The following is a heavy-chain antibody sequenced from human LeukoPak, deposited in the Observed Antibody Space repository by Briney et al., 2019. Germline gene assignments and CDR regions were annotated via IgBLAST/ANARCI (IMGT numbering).Heavy chain of an antibody. J-gene: IGHJ4*02. V-gene: IGHV1-18*01. CDR2: ISVYNGNK. CDR3: GRGTYFDF. Sequence: GASVKVSCKASGYTFTSYGISWVRQAPGQGLEWMGWISVYNGNKNYAQKFPGRVTMTTDTSTSTAYMELRSLRSDDTAVYYCGRGTYFDFWGQGTLVTVSS. CDR1: GYTFTSYG. D-gene: IGHD1-1*01.